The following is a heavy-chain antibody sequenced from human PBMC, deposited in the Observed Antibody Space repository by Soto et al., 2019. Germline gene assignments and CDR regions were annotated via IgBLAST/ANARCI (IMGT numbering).Heavy chain of an antibody. D-gene: IGHD2-2*01. CDR1: GVPVSRYS. CDR3: AKDRLGYCSSTGCSRYGREV. V-gene: IGHV3-23*01. J-gene: IGHJ6*02. CDR2: ISGSGGST. Sequence: XGCLRLSCAAYGVPVSRYSLSWVRQAPGKGLDWVSAISGSGGSTYYADSVKGRFTISRDNSKNTLYLQMNSLRAEETAVYYCAKDRLGYCSSTGCSRYGREVWGQGTTVTVT.